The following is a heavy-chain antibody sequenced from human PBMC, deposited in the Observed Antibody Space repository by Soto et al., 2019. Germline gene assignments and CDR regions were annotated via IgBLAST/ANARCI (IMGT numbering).Heavy chain of an antibody. CDR3: ATRFMSDHALSSDH. D-gene: IGHD3-10*02. CDR2: IKEDGSKK. Sequence: GGSLRLSCAASGFTFSDFWMNWVRQAPGKGLEWAAKIKEDGSKKYYMDSVKGRFTISRDNAKNTLYLQMNSLRVEDTAVYYCATRFMSDHALSSDHWGQGTLVTVSS. V-gene: IGHV3-7*01. CDR1: GFTFSDFW. J-gene: IGHJ4*02.